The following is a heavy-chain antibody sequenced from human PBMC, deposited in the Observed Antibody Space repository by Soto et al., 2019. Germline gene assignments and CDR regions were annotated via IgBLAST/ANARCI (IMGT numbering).Heavy chain of an antibody. CDR2: VSGSDDTT. CDR1: GFTFSTYA. V-gene: IGHV3-23*01. Sequence: EVQLLESGGGLVQPGGSLRLSCAASGFTFSTYAMSWVRQAPGKGLEWVSSVSGSDDTTYYADSVKGRFIISRDNSKNTLHLQVNGLRAEDTAVYYCAKGHRGSAFAMWGQGTMVTVSS. CDR3: AKGHRGSAFAM. J-gene: IGHJ3*02. D-gene: IGHD3-16*01.